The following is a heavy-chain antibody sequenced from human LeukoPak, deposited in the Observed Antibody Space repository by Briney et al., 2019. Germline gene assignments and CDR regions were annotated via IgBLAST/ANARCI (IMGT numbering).Heavy chain of an antibody. J-gene: IGHJ6*02. CDR3: ARLNVDTATGGYYYYGMDV. Sequence: GGSLRLSCAASGFTFSSYWMSWVRQAPGKGLEWVANIKQDGSEKYYVDSVKGRFTISRDNAKNSLYLQMNSLRAEDTALYYCARLNVDTATGGYYYYGMDVWGQGTTVTVSS. CDR1: GFTFSSYW. CDR2: IKQDGSEK. V-gene: IGHV3-7*03. D-gene: IGHD5-18*01.